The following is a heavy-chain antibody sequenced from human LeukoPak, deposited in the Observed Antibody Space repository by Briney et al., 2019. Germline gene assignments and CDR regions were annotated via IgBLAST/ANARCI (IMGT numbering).Heavy chain of an antibody. CDR1: GGSFSGYY. D-gene: IGHD6-19*01. V-gene: IGHV4-34*01. CDR2: VNHSGST. Sequence: SETLSLTCAVYGGSFSGYYWSWIRQPPGKGLEWMGEVNHSGSTNYNPSLKSRVTISVATSNNHFSLTLSYVTAPDTAVYYCARIRGRKWLVLAFGIWGQGTMVTLSS. CDR3: ARIRGRKWLVLAFGI. J-gene: IGHJ3*02.